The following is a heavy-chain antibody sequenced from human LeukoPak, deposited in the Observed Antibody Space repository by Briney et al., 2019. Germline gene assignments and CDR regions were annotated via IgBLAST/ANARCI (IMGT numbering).Heavy chain of an antibody. CDR2: IYTSGST. D-gene: IGHD3-22*01. J-gene: IGHJ5*02. Sequence: SETLSLTCAVSGYSINSGYYWSWIRQPAGKGLEWIGRIYTSGSTNYNPSLKSRVTMSVDTSKNQFSLKLSSVTAADTAVYYRARGHSSGLNWFDPWGQGTLVTVSS. V-gene: IGHV4-4*07. CDR1: GYSINSGYY. CDR3: ARGHSSGLNWFDP.